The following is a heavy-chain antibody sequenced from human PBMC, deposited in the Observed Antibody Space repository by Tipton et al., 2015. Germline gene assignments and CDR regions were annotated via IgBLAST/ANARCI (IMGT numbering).Heavy chain of an antibody. V-gene: IGHV3-23*01. J-gene: IGHJ3*01. CDR3: AKTREDYGTKDAFDV. CDR2: ISASGGST. D-gene: IGHD4-17*01. CDR1: GFTFSVYA. Sequence: SLRLSCAASGFTFSVYAMSWVRQAPGKGLEWVSMISASGGSTYYADSVKGRFTISRDNSKTTLYLQMNSLRAEDTAVYYCAKTREDYGTKDAFDVWGQGTMVTVSS.